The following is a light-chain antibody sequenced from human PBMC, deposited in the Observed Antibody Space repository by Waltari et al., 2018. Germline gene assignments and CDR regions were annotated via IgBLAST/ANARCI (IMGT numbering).Light chain of an antibody. CDR1: QGIGTW. Sequence: DIYVNLTPSPVLASVGGQVTTTCRPSQGIGTWLAWYQQKPGKAPNVLIYGASTLLTGVPSRFSGSGSGTEFTLTITGLQPEDFATYFCQQGNSFPPTFGQGTRVEV. J-gene: IGKJ1*01. V-gene: IGKV1-12*01. CDR2: GAS. CDR3: QQGNSFPPT.